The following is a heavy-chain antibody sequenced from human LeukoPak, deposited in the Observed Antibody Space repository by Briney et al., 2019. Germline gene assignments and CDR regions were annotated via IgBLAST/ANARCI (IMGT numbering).Heavy chain of an antibody. D-gene: IGHD3-10*01. CDR1: GFTVSSNY. Sequence: PGGSLRLSCAASGFTVSSNYMSWVRQAPGKGLEWVSVIYSGGSTYYADSVKGRFTISRDNSKNTLYLQMNSLRAEGTAVYYCARASYGSGISYYYYYMDVWGKGTTVTVSS. CDR3: ARASYGSGISYYYYYMDV. V-gene: IGHV3-53*01. J-gene: IGHJ6*03. CDR2: IYSGGST.